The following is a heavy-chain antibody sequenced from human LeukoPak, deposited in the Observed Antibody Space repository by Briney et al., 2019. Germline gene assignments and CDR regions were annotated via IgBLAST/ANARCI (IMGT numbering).Heavy chain of an antibody. J-gene: IGHJ4*02. Sequence: PSETLSLTCTVSGGSITSGDYYWGWIRQPPGKGLEWIGYIYYSGSTRYNPSLKSRLTISVDTSKNQFSLRLSSVTAADTAVYYCARWYYAPGMVDYWGQGTLVTVSS. CDR1: GGSITSGDYY. CDR2: IYYSGST. V-gene: IGHV4-30-4*01. CDR3: ARWYYAPGMVDY. D-gene: IGHD3-10*01.